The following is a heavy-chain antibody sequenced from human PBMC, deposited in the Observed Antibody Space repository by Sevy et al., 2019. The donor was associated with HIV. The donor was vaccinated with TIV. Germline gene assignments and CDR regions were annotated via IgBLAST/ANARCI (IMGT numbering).Heavy chain of an antibody. CDR3: AKDGGDDAFDI. CDR2: ISYDGSNK. D-gene: IGHD2-21*01. J-gene: IGHJ3*02. CDR1: GFTFSSYG. Sequence: GGSLRLSCAASGFTFSSYGMHWVRQAPGKGLEWVAVISYDGSNKYYADSVKGRFTISRDNSKNTLYLQMNSLRAEDTAVYYCAKDGGDDAFDIWGQGTMVTVSS. V-gene: IGHV3-30*18.